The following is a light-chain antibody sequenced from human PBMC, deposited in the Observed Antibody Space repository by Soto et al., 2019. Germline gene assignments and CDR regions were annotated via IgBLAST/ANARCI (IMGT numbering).Light chain of an antibody. J-gene: IGKJ5*01. CDR2: DAS. CDR3: QQRSKWTSIT. CDR1: QSISTY. V-gene: IGKV3-11*01. Sequence: EIVLTQSPATLSLSPGERATLSCRASQSISTYLAWYQQKPGQAPRLLIFDASNRATDIPARFSGSGSGTDFTLTISSLEPEDFAVYYCQQRSKWTSITFGQGTRLEIK.